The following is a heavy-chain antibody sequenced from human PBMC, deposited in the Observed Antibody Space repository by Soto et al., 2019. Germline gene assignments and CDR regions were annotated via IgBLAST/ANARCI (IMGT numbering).Heavy chain of an antibody. CDR1: GYSFISYW. CDR2: IYPGDSET. Sequence: GESLKISFKGSGYSFISYWIGWVRQKPGKGLEWMGIIYPGDSETRYSPSFQGQVTISADKSISTAYLQWSSLKASDTAMYYCARDYGDYHRFYGLDVWGQGTTVTVSS. CDR3: ARDYGDYHRFYGLDV. J-gene: IGHJ6*02. D-gene: IGHD4-17*01. V-gene: IGHV5-51*01.